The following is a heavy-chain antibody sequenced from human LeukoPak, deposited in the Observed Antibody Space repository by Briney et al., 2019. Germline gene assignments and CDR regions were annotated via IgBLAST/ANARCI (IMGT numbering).Heavy chain of an antibody. CDR2: VKQDGSEK. CDR3: TRMAWRSRPFDY. V-gene: IGHV3-7*01. D-gene: IGHD2-2*01. Sequence: LPGGSLRLSCAAFGFTFSDYWISWVRQAPGKGLEWVANVKQDGSEKFYVDSVKGRFTISRDNAKNSVHLQMNSLRAEDTAVYYCTRMAWRSRPFDYWGQGTLVTVSS. CDR1: GFTFSDYW. J-gene: IGHJ4*02.